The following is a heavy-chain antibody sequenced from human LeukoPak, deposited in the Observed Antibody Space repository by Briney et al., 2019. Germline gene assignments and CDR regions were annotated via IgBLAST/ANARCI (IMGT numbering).Heavy chain of an antibody. Sequence: GRSLRLSCAASGFTFSSYAMHWVRQAPGKGLEWVAVISYDGSNKYYADSVKGRFTISRDNSKNTLYLQMNSLRAEDTAVYYCARDTAMAHWGQGTLVTVSS. J-gene: IGHJ4*02. CDR1: GFTFSSYA. D-gene: IGHD5-18*01. V-gene: IGHV3-30-3*01. CDR2: ISYDGSNK. CDR3: ARDTAMAH.